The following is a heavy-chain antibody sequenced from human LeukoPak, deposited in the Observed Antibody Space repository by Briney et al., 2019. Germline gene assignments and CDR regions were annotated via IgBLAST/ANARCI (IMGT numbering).Heavy chain of an antibody. CDR1: GGTFSSYA. J-gene: IGHJ6*03. Sequence: SVKVSCKASGGTFSSYAISWVRQAPGQGLEWMGGIIPIFGTANYAQKFQGRVTITTDESTSTAYTELSSLRSEDTAVYYCARGHCSGGSCYYYYYYMDVWGKGTTVTVSS. CDR3: ARGHCSGGSCYYYYYYMDV. CDR2: IIPIFGTA. V-gene: IGHV1-69*05. D-gene: IGHD2-15*01.